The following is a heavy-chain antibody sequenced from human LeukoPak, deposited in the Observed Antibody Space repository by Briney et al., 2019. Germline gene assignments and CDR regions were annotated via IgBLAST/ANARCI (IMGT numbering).Heavy chain of an antibody. V-gene: IGHV3-23*01. D-gene: IGHD1-26*01. CDR2: ISGSGGST. CDR3: AKDRVGATGGYFDY. CDR1: GFTFSRNA. Sequence: PGGSLRLSCAASGFTFSRNAMSWVRQAPGKGLEWVSAISGSGGSTYYADSVKGRFTISRDNSKNTLYLQMNSLRAEDTAVYYCAKDRVGATGGYFDYWGQGTLVTVSS. J-gene: IGHJ4*02.